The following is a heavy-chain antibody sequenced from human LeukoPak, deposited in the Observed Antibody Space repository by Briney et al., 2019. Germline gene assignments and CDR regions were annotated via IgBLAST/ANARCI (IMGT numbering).Heavy chain of an antibody. CDR2: ISSSGSTV. V-gene: IGHV3-48*03. CDR3: ARDNWFDP. Sequence: PGGSLRLSCAAPGFTFNTYEMNWVRQAPGKGLEWVSYISSSGSTVYYADSVKGRFTISRDNAKNSLYLQMNSLRVEDTAVYYCARDNWFDPWGQGTLVTVSS. CDR1: GFTFNTYE. J-gene: IGHJ5*02.